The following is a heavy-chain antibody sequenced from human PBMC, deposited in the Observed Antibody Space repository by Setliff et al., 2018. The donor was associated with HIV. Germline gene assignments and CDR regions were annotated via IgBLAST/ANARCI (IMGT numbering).Heavy chain of an antibody. J-gene: IGHJ4*01. Sequence: GGSLRLSCATSGFTFTSFGMSWVRQAPGKGLEWVSTVSGRGAATYYADSVKGRFTISRDTSETTQFLEMNSLRAEDTAVYYCARGIPTLLDFGEEYYFDSWGRGILVTVSS. CDR1: GFTFTSFG. V-gene: IGHV3-23*01. D-gene: IGHD3-10*01. CDR2: VSGRGAAT. CDR3: ARGIPTLLDFGEEYYFDS.